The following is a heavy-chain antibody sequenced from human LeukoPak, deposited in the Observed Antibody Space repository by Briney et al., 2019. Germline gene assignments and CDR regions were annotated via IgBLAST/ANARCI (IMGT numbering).Heavy chain of an antibody. D-gene: IGHD2-15*01. Sequence: PSETLSLTCTVSGGSISSSYWSWIRQPPGKGLEWIGYIYYSGSTNYNPSLKSRVSISVDTSKNQFSLKLSSVTAADTAVYYCARLGYCSGGSCYPFDYWGQGTLVPVSS. CDR3: ARLGYCSGGSCYPFDY. CDR2: IYYSGST. CDR1: GGSISSSY. V-gene: IGHV4-59*01. J-gene: IGHJ4*02.